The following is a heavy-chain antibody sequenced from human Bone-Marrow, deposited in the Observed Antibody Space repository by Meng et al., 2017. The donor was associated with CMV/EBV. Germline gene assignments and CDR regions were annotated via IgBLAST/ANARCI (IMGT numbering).Heavy chain of an antibody. Sequence: GESLKISCAASGFTFSSYAMHWVRQAPGKGLEWVAVISYDGSNKYYADSVKGRFTISRDNSKNTLYLQMNSLRAEDTAVYYCARGEVTIFGVLSNPYYYYGLDVWAQGTMVTSP. D-gene: IGHD3-3*01. CDR2: ISYDGSNK. CDR1: GFTFSSYA. CDR3: ARGEVTIFGVLSNPYYYYGLDV. J-gene: IGHJ6*02. V-gene: IGHV3-30*04.